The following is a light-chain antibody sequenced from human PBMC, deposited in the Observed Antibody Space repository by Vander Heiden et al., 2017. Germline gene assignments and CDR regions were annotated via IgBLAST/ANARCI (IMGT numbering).Light chain of an antibody. J-gene: IGKJ5*01. CDR3: QQSYSTHS. CDR2: AAS. Sequence: DIQMTQSPSSLSASVGARVTITCRASQSISSFLNWYQQKPGKAPKLLIYAASSLQSGVPSSFSGSGSGTDFILTSSRLQPEDFANYYCQQSYSTHSFGQGTQLDIK. CDR1: QSISSF. V-gene: IGKV1-39*01.